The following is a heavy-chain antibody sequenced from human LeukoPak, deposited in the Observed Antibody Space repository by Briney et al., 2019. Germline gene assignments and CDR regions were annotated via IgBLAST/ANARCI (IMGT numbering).Heavy chain of an antibody. V-gene: IGHV1-69*04. Sequence: SVKVSCKASGGTFSSYAISWVRQAPGQGLGWMGRIIPILGIANYAQKFQGRVTITADKSTSTAYMELSSLRSEDTAVYYCARDCSGGSCHILFDYWGQGTLVTVSS. CDR1: GGTFSSYA. D-gene: IGHD2-15*01. CDR3: ARDCSGGSCHILFDY. CDR2: IIPILGIA. J-gene: IGHJ4*02.